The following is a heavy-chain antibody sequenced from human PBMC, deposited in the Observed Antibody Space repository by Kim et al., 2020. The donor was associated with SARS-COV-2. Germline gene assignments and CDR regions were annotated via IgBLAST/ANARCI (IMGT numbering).Heavy chain of an antibody. V-gene: IGHV4-59*01. J-gene: IGHJ3*02. Sequence: YNPSLKSRVTISVDTSKNQFSLKLSSVTAADTAVYYCARVEAPLESAFDIWGQGTMVTVSS. CDR3: ARVEAPLESAFDI. D-gene: IGHD3-3*01.